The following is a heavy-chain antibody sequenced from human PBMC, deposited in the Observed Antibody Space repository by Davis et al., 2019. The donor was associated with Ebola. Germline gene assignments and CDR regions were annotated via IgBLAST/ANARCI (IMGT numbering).Heavy chain of an antibody. Sequence: PSETLSLTCTVSGGSISSYYWSWIRQPPGKGLEWIGYIYYSGSTNYNPSLKSRVTISVDTSKNQFSLKLSSVTAADTAVYYCASFRDYDILTGYSYYFDYWGQGTLVTVSS. CDR2: IYYSGST. CDR1: GGSISSYY. J-gene: IGHJ4*02. D-gene: IGHD3-9*01. CDR3: ASFRDYDILTGYSYYFDY. V-gene: IGHV4-59*01.